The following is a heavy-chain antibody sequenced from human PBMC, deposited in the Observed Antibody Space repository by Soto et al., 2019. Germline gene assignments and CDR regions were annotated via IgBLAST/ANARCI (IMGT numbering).Heavy chain of an antibody. CDR3: DRVHSRGRPFDY. Sequence: SETLSLTCTVSGGSISSGDYYWSWIRQPPGKGLEWIGYIYYSGSTYYNPSLKSRVTISVDTSKNQFSLKLSSVTAADTAVYYCDRVHSRGRPFDYWGQGTLVTVSS. CDR1: GGSISSGDYY. CDR2: IYYSGST. J-gene: IGHJ4*02. D-gene: IGHD3-10*01. V-gene: IGHV4-30-4*01.